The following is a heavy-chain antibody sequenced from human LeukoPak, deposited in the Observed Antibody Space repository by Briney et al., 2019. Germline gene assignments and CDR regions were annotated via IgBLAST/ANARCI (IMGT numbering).Heavy chain of an antibody. Sequence: SGTLSLTCGVSGGSISNTNWWTWVRQPPGKGLEWIGEVNLQGSTNYNPSLKSRVTMSADTSKNQFSLNLSSVTAADTAVYYCAKEKYYYDSSGYYYAPFDYWGQGTLVTVSS. J-gene: IGHJ4*02. CDR2: VNLQGST. D-gene: IGHD3-22*01. V-gene: IGHV4-4*02. CDR1: GGSISNTNW. CDR3: AKEKYYYDSSGYYYAPFDY.